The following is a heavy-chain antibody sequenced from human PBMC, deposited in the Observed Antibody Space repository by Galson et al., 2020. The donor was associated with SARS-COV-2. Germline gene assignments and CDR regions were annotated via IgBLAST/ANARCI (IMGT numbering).Heavy chain of an antibody. V-gene: IGHV2-70*17. D-gene: IGHD2-2*01. CDR3: ARVRTGPGYFGY. J-gene: IGHJ4*02. Sequence: SGPTLVKPTQTLTLTCTFSGFSPSTSGMCVSWIRQPPGKALEWLARIDWDNDKFYSTSLKTRLTISKDTSKNQVVLTMTNMDPVDTATYYCARVRTGPGYFGYGGQGTLVTVSS. CDR1: GFSPSTSGMC. CDR2: IDWDNDK.